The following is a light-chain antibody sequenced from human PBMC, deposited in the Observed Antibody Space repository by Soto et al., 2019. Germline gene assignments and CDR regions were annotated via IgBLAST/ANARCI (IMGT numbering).Light chain of an antibody. CDR3: QQYNTWRSIS. J-gene: IGKJ5*01. Sequence: EIVITQYPATLSVSPGQRVTLSCRASQGISNKLGWYQHKPGQAPRLLIYDTSTRAAGTPSRFTGSGSGTDFTLTISSLQSEDFAVYYCQQYNTWRSISFGQGTRLET. CDR2: DTS. CDR1: QGISNK. V-gene: IGKV3-15*01.